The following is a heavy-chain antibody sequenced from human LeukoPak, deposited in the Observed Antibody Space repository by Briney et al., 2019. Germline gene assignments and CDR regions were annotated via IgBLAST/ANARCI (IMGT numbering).Heavy chain of an antibody. CDR2: IYYSGST. D-gene: IGHD1-26*01. CDR1: GGSISSSSYY. CDR3: ARGEGRDLWYFDL. J-gene: IGHJ2*01. Sequence: SETLPLTCTVSGGSISSSSYYWGWIRQPPGKGLEWIGSIYYSGSTYYIPSLKSRVTMSVDTSKNQFSLKLSSVIAADTAVYYCARGEGRDLWYFDLWGRGTLVTVSS. V-gene: IGHV4-39*07.